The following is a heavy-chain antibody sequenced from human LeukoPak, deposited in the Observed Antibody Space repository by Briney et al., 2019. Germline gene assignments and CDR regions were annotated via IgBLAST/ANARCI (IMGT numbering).Heavy chain of an antibody. Sequence: SETLSLTCSVSGDPLSNDNYFWSWIRQPPGRGPEWIGYIYHSGDTYNNPSLKSRVSLSIDTPKNQFSRQLSSVTAADTAVYYCARDLQDRNNVLHLWGQGTMVTVSS. J-gene: IGHJ3*01. CDR1: GDPLSNDNYF. CDR2: IYHSGDT. V-gene: IGHV4-30-4*08. D-gene: IGHD1-14*01. CDR3: ARDLQDRNNVLHL.